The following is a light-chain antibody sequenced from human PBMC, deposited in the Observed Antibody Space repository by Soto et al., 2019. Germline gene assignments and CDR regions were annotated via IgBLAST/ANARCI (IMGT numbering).Light chain of an antibody. CDR3: QQYHTWPIT. Sequence: VLTQSPGTLSVAPGERVTFSCRASQGVSRKLAWYQHKPGQAPRLIISGASTGATGIPARFSGSGSGTEFTLTISSLQSEDCAIYYCQQYHTWPITFGGGTKVDIK. CDR2: GAS. V-gene: IGKV3-15*01. J-gene: IGKJ4*01. CDR1: QGVSRK.